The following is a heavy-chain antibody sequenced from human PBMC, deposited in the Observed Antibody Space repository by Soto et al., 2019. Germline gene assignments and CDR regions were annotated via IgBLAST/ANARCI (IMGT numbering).Heavy chain of an antibody. Sequence: QVQLQESGPGLVKPSQTLSLTCTVSGGSISGGVYYWSWIRQPPGKGLEWIGYIFDSGSTYYNPSLQIRVTLSVDTPKNQFSMRLSSVTAEYTAVYYCAREIIPLTTDWYLDLWGRGTLVAVAS. CDR3: AREIIPLTTDWYLDL. CDR2: IFDSGST. J-gene: IGHJ2*01. V-gene: IGHV4-30-4*01. D-gene: IGHD4-17*01. CDR1: GGSISGGVYY.